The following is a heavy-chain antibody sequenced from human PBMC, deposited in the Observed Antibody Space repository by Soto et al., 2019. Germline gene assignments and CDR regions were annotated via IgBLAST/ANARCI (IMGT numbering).Heavy chain of an antibody. CDR2: IYYSGST. D-gene: IGHD3-9*01. J-gene: IGHJ3*02. Sequence: PSETLSLTCTVSGGSISSYYWSWIRQPPGKGLEWIGYIYYSGSTNYNPSLKSRVTISVDTSKNQFSLKLSSVTAADTAVYYCARALIWTGYYIHDALDIWGQGTMVTVSS. CDR3: ARALIWTGYYIHDALDI. CDR1: GGSISSYY. V-gene: IGHV4-59*01.